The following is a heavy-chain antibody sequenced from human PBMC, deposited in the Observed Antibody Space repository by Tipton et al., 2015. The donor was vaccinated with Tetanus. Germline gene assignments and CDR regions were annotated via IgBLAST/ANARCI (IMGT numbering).Heavy chain of an antibody. CDR3: ARVVAARQTYTWFDP. J-gene: IGHJ5*02. CDR2: ISSYSSYI. V-gene: IGHV3-21*01. CDR1: GFTISPYT. D-gene: IGHD6-6*01. Sequence: SLRLSCAASGFTISPYTMTWVRQPPGKGLEWVASISSYSSYIKYADSVKGRFTISRNNPKNSLYLQMNSLRAEDTAVYYCARVVAARQTYTWFDPWGQGTLVTVSS.